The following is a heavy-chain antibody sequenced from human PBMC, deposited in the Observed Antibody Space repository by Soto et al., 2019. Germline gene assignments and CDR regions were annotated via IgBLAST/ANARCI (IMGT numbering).Heavy chain of an antibody. V-gene: IGHV4-59*08. CDR2: IYYSGST. CDR3: AGRPRYSSGWYSDY. Sequence: PSEVLSLTCTVSGGSISSYYWSWIRQPPGRGLEWIGYIYYSGSTNYNPSLKSRVTISVDTSKNQFSLKLSSVTAADTAVYYCAGRPRYSSGWYSDYWGQGTLVTVSS. D-gene: IGHD6-19*01. J-gene: IGHJ4*02. CDR1: GGSISSYY.